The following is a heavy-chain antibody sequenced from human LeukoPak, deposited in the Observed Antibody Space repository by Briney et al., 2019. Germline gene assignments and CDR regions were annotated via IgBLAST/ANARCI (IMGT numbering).Heavy chain of an antibody. V-gene: IGHV1-46*01. Sequence: ASVKLSCKASGYTFTSYFVHWVRQAPRQGLEWMGIINPTGGSTTYAQKFQGRVTMTRDMSTSTVYMELSSLRSEDTAMYYCARSNQNFSPNSSPGHWGQGTLVTVSS. CDR2: INPTGGST. D-gene: IGHD6-13*01. CDR3: ARSNQNFSPNSSPGH. CDR1: GYTFTSYF. J-gene: IGHJ4*02.